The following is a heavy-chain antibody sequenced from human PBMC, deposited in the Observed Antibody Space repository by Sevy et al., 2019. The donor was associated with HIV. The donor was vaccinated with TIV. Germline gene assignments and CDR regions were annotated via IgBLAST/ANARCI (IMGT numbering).Heavy chain of an antibody. Sequence: GGFLRLSCAASGFTFSSYGMHWVRQAPGKGLEWVAVIWYDGSNKYYADSVKGRFAISRDNSKNTLYLQMNSLRTEDTAVYYCARDRATVTPSTLGYWGQGTLVTVSS. J-gene: IGHJ4*02. CDR1: GFTFSSYG. D-gene: IGHD4-17*01. CDR3: ARDRATVTPSTLGY. CDR2: IWYDGSNK. V-gene: IGHV3-33*01.